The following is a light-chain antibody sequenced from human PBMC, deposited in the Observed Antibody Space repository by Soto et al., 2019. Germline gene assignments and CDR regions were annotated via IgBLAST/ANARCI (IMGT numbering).Light chain of an antibody. CDR3: SSYSISTAYL. CDR2: EVS. Sequence: QSALTQPASVSGSPGQSITISCTGASSDVGGYDYLSWYQLHPGKAPKLMVFEVSNRPSGVSYRFSGSKSGNTASLTISGLQAEDEAYYFCSSYSISTAYLFGTGTKVTVL. J-gene: IGLJ1*01. V-gene: IGLV2-14*01. CDR1: SSDVGGYDY.